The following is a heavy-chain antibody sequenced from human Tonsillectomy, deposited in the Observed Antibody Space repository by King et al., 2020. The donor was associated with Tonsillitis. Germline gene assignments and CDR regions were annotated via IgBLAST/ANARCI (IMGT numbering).Heavy chain of an antibody. Sequence: QLQESGPGLVTPSETLSLTCTVSGGSISIYHWSWIRQSPGKGLEWIGFFYNNGRTNYNPSLKGRVTIAGDTAKNQFSLNLSSMTAADTAVYYRAGTRSSAFYLDYWGQGTLVTVSS. CDR3: AGTRSSAFYLDY. D-gene: IGHD6-13*01. CDR1: GGSISIYH. CDR2: FYNNGRT. J-gene: IGHJ4*02. V-gene: IGHV4-59*01.